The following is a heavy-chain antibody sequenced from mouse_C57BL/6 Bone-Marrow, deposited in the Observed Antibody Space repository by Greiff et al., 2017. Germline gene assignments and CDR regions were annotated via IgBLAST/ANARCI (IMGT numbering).Heavy chain of an antibody. J-gene: IGHJ2*01. V-gene: IGHV1-59*01. CDR3: ERLRRGND. D-gene: IGHD2-12*01. CDR1: GYTFTSYW. Sequence: QVQLQQPGAELVRPGTSVKLSCKASGYTFTSYWMHWVKQRPGQGLEWIGVIDPSDSYTNYNQKFKGKATLTVDTSSSTAYMQLSSLTSEDSAVYDCERLRRGNDWGQGTTLTVSS. CDR2: IDPSDSYT.